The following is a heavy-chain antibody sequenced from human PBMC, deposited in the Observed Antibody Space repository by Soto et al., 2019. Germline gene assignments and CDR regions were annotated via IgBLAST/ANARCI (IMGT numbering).Heavy chain of an antibody. CDR1: GASIRGSYYC. V-gene: IGHV4-30-4*01. J-gene: IGHJ4*01. CDR3: ARDLDTATYFDY. CDR2: IHYSGSS. D-gene: IGHD5-18*01. Sequence: QTLSLTCTVTGASIRGSYYCWSWIRQPPGKGLEWIGFIHYSGSSYYNPSLKSRVTISVDTSKNQFSLKLDSVTAADTAVYYCARDLDTATYFDYWGHGTLVTVSS.